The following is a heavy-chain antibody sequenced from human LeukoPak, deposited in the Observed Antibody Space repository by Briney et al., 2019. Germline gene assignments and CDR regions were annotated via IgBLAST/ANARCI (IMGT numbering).Heavy chain of an antibody. D-gene: IGHD3-10*01. V-gene: IGHV4-59*01. CDR3: ARGVRWFGELSDWFDP. Sequence: PSETLSLTCTVSGGSISSYYWSWIRQPPGKGLEWIEYIYYSGSTNYNPSLKSRVTISVDTSKNQFSLKLSSVTAADTAVYYCARGVRWFGELSDWFDPWGQGTLVTVSS. J-gene: IGHJ5*02. CDR1: GGSISSYY. CDR2: IYYSGST.